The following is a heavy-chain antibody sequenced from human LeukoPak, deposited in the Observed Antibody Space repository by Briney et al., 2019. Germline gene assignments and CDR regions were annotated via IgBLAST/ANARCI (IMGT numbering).Heavy chain of an antibody. CDR2: ISGSGGST. Sequence: PGGSLRLSCAASGFTFSSYAMSWVRQAPGKGLEWVSAISGSGGSTYYADSVKGRFTISRDNSKNTLYLQMNSLRAEDTAVYYCAKDWYYDILTGNDYWGQGTLVTVSS. J-gene: IGHJ4*02. CDR1: GFTFSSYA. V-gene: IGHV3-23*01. CDR3: AKDWYYDILTGNDY. D-gene: IGHD3-9*01.